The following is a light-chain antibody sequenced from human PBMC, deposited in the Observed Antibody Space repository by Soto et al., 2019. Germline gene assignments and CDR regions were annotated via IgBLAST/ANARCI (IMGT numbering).Light chain of an antibody. CDR2: DAS. CDR1: QSVSSN. V-gene: IGKV3-15*01. J-gene: IGKJ1*01. Sequence: EIVMTQSPVTLSVSPGERATLSCRASQSVSSNLAWYQQQPGQAPRLLIYDASTRATGIPARFSGSGSGTEFTLTISSLQSEDFAVYYCQQYNNWKTFGQGTKVEIK. CDR3: QQYNNWKT.